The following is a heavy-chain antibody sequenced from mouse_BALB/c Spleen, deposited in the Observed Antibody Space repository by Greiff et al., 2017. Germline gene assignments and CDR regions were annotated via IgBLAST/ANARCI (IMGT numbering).Heavy chain of an antibody. D-gene: IGHD3-3*01. J-gene: IGHJ2*01. CDR2: IDPETGGT. CDR3: TRSANFDY. Sequence: QVQLKESGAELVRPGASVTLSCKASGYTFTDYEMHWVKQTPVHGLEWIGAIDPETGGTAYNQKFKGKATLTADKSSSTAYMELRSLTSEDSAVYYCTRSANFDYWGQGTTLTVSS. V-gene: IGHV1-15*01. CDR1: GYTFTDYE.